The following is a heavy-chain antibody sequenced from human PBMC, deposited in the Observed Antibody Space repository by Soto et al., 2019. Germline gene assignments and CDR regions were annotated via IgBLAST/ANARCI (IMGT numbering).Heavy chain of an antibody. J-gene: IGHJ5*02. D-gene: IGHD6-19*01. CDR1: GFTFSSYA. CDR2: ISGSGGST. Sequence: GGSLRLSCAASGFTFSSYAMSWVRQAPGKGLEWVSAISGSGGSTYYADSVKGRFTISRDNSKNTLYLQMNSLRAEDTAVYYCAKHGGSGWLRNNWFDPWGQGTLVTVSS. V-gene: IGHV3-23*01. CDR3: AKHGGSGWLRNNWFDP.